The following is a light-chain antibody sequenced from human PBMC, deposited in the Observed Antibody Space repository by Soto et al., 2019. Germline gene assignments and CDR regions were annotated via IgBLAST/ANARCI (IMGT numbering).Light chain of an antibody. V-gene: IGLV2-14*01. CDR2: EVS. Sequence: QSALTQPASVSGSPGQSITISCTGTSSDVGGYNYVSWYQQHPGKAPKLMIYEVSNRPSGVSNRFSGSKSGNTASLTISGLQAEDEADYYCSSYTSSSTHRHVFGTGTKLTVL. CDR1: SSDVGGYNY. CDR3: SSYTSSSTHRHV. J-gene: IGLJ1*01.